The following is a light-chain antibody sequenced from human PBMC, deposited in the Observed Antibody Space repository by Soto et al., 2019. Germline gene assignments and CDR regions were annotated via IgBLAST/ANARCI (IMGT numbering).Light chain of an antibody. J-gene: IGKJ2*01. CDR3: QHYYSTPYT. CDR2: WAS. CDR1: QTVLYSSNNKNY. Sequence: DIVMTQSPDSLAVSLGERATSNCKSSQTVLYSSNNKNYLAWYQQKPGQPPNVLIYWASTRESGVPDRFSGSGSGTDFTLTTSSLQAEDVAVYFCQHYYSTPYTFGQGTKLEIK. V-gene: IGKV4-1*01.